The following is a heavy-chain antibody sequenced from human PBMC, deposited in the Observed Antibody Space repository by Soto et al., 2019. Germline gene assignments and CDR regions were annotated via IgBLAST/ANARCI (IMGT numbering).Heavy chain of an antibody. CDR2: ISAYNGNT. D-gene: IGHD3-22*01. CDR1: GYTFTSYG. J-gene: IGHJ3*02. V-gene: IGHV1-18*04. CDR3: ARDVPRGYYYDSSGYWQDAFDI. Sequence: ASVKVSCKASGYTFTSYGISWVRQAPGQGLEWMGWISAYNGNTNYAQKLQGRVTMTTDTSTSTAYMVLRSLRSDDTDVYYCARDVPRGYYYDSSGYWQDAFDIWGQGTMVTVSS.